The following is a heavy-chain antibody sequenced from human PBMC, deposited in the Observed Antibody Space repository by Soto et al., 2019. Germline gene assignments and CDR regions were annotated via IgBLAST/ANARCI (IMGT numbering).Heavy chain of an antibody. CDR1: GPSTSSYY. J-gene: IGHJ4*02. V-gene: IGHV4-59*01. CDR2: IRYSGGT. D-gene: IGHD1-1*01. CDR3: AGDRNDTNWAFY. Sequence: PSQTLSLTCAVTGPSTSSYYWGWVRQPPGKALEWIGYIRYSGGTNYNPSLKSRVTISVDTSKNQFSLEVNSVTAADTAVYFCAGDRNDTNWAFYWGRGVLVTVSS.